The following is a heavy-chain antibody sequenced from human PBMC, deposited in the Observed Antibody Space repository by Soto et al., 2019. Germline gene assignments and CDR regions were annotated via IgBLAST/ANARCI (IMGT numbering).Heavy chain of an antibody. CDR1: GFTFSSYG. J-gene: IGHJ4*02. D-gene: IGHD3-22*01. Sequence: QVQLVESGGGVVQPGRSLRLSCAASGFTFSSYGMYWVRQAPGKRLKWVAVISYDGSNKYYADSVKGQFTISRDNSKNTLYLQMNSLRAEDTAVYYCAKDRWDYDSSGYYDYWGQGTLVTVSS. V-gene: IGHV3-30*18. CDR2: ISYDGSNK. CDR3: AKDRWDYDSSGYYDY.